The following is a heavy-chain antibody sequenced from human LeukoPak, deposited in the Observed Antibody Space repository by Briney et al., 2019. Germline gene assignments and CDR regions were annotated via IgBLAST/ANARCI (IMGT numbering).Heavy chain of an antibody. CDR3: ARDRFGGADYYYGMDV. J-gene: IGHJ6*02. D-gene: IGHD3-16*01. CDR1: GFTLSSYS. CDR2: ISSSSSYI. V-gene: IGHV3-21*01. Sequence: GGSLRLSCAASGFTLSSYSMNWVRQAPGKGLEWVSSISSSSSYIYYADSVKGRFTISRDNAKNSLYLQMNSLRAEDTAVYYCARDRFGGADYYYGMDVWGQGTTVTVSS.